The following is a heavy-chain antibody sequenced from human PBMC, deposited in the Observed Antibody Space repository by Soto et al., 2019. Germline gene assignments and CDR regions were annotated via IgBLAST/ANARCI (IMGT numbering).Heavy chain of an antibody. Sequence: QLQLQESGPGLVKASGTLSLTCTVSGGSISSSSYYWGWIRQPPGKGLEWIGSIYYSGSTYYNPSLKSRVTISVDTSKNQFSLKLSSVTAADTAVYYCARLSSGRRELLRNTRSADYWGQGTLVTVSS. CDR2: IYYSGST. J-gene: IGHJ4*02. CDR3: ARLSSGRRELLRNTRSADY. D-gene: IGHD1-26*01. CDR1: GGSISSSSYY. V-gene: IGHV4-39*01.